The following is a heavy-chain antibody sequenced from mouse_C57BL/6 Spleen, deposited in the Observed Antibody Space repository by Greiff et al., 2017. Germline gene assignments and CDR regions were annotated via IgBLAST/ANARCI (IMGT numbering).Heavy chain of an antibody. Sequence: VQLQQSGAELARPGASVKLSCKASGYTFTSYGISWVKQRTGQGLEWIGEIYPRSGNTYYNAKFKGKAALTADKSSSTAYMELRSLTSEDSAVYFCARNYYGSSPNWYFDGWGTATTVTVSS. CDR3: ARNYYGSSPNWYFDG. D-gene: IGHD1-1*01. CDR2: IYPRSGNT. J-gene: IGHJ1*03. CDR1: GYTFTSYG. V-gene: IGHV1-81*01.